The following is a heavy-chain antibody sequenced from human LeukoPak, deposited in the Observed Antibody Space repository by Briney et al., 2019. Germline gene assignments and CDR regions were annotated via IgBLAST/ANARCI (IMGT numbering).Heavy chain of an antibody. CDR2: IYYSGTT. CDR3: ARERVGGYSYGYPYYFDY. D-gene: IGHD5-18*01. V-gene: IGHV4-59*02. J-gene: IGHJ4*02. CDR1: GGSVSSYY. Sequence: PSETLSLTCTVSGGSVSSYYWTWIRQPPGKGLEWIGYIYYSGTTNYNPSLKSRVSMSVDTSKNQLSLKLSSVTAADTAVYHCARERVGGYSYGYPYYFDYWGQGTLVTVSS.